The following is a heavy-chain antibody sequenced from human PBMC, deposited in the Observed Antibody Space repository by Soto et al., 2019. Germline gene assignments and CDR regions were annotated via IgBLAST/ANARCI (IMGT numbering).Heavy chain of an antibody. V-gene: IGHV3-73*01. CDR1: GFTFSGSS. D-gene: IGHD7-27*01. CDR3: TRRTVDHYYYTWDV. CDR2: IRSKSDGYAT. Sequence: QPGGSLRLSCAASGFTFSGSSMHWVRQAPGKGLEWVGRIRSKSDGYATTYAASVKGRFTISRDDSDNTAYLQMNSLKTEDSAVYYCTRRTVDHYYYTWDVWGQGTTVTVSS. J-gene: IGHJ6*02.